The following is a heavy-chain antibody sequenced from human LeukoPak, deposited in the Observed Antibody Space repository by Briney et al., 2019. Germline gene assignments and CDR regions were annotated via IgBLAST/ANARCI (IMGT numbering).Heavy chain of an antibody. J-gene: IGHJ5*02. CDR2: INPNSGGT. CDR3: ARDFQKSPWIQLWYWSWFDP. V-gene: IGHV1-2*02. D-gene: IGHD5-18*01. CDR1: GYTFTGYY. Sequence: GASVKVSCKASGYTFTGYYMHWVRQAPGQGLEWMGWINPNSGGTNYAQKFQGRVTMTRDTSISTAYMELSRLRPDDTAVYYCARDFQKSPWIQLWYWSWFDPWGQGTLVTVSS.